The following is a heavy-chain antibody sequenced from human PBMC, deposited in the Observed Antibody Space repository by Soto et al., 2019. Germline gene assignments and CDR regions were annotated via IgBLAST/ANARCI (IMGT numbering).Heavy chain of an antibody. D-gene: IGHD2-2*01. CDR1: GYTFSSYG. J-gene: IGHJ6*02. CDR3: VGECDVPYCYDGMDI. CDR2: ISGYNGKT. Sequence: QGQLVQSGGEVKKPGASVKVSCKASGYTFSSYGISWVRQAPGQGLEWMGWISGYNGKTNYAPKFQDRVTMTTDTSTSTVYMELKSLRSDVTAVDYCVGECDVPYCYDGMDIWGQGTTVTVSS. V-gene: IGHV1-18*01.